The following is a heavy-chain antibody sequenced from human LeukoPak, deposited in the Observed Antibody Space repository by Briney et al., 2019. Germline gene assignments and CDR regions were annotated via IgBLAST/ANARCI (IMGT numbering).Heavy chain of an antibody. V-gene: IGHV3-23*01. CDR3: ARDEDDYAEAEFCLH. CDR2: ISAGGGSI. J-gene: IGHJ1*01. CDR1: KFTFSSHA. D-gene: IGHD5-12*01. Sequence: PGGSLRLSCAASKFTFSSHAMSWVRQAPGKGLEWVSAISAGGGSIYYADSVKGRFTISRDNYKSTLYLLMNSLRAEDTAVYYCARDEDDYAEAEFCLHWGQGTLVTVSS.